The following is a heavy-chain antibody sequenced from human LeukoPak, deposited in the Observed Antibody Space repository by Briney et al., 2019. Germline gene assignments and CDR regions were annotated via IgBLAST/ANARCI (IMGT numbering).Heavy chain of an antibody. V-gene: IGHV4-34*01. CDR1: GGSFSGYY. CDR2: INHSGST. Sequence: PSQTLSLTCAVYGGSFSGYYWSWIRQPPGKGREWMGEINHSGSTNYNPSLKSRVTISVDTSKNQFSLKLSSVTAADTAVYYCARRDGYNRSFDYWGQGTLVTVSS. J-gene: IGHJ4*02. CDR3: ARRDGYNRSFDY. D-gene: IGHD5-24*01.